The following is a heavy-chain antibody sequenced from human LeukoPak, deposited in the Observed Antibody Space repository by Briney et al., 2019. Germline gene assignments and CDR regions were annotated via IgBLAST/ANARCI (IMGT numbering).Heavy chain of an antibody. CDR3: ARGKVRAAAGVRSYYFDY. V-gene: IGHV1-8*02. D-gene: IGHD6-13*01. Sequence: ASVKVSCKASGYTFTSYGISWVRQAPGQGLEWMGWMNPNSGNTGYAQKFQGRVTMTRNTSISTAYMELSSLRSEDTAVCYCARGKVRAAAGVRSYYFDYWGQGTLVTVSS. CDR1: GYTFTSYG. CDR2: MNPNSGNT. J-gene: IGHJ4*02.